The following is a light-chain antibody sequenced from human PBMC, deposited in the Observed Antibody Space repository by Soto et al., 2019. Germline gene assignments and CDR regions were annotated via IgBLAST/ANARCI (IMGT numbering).Light chain of an antibody. CDR1: SSNIGSDS. CDR3: GTWDTSVSVGV. Sequence: QSALTQPPSVSAAPGQKVTISCSGISSNIGSDSVSWFQQLPGTAPKLLIYDNNKRPSGIPDRFSGSKSGTSATLGITGLQTGDEADYYCGTWDTSVSVGVFGGGTKVTVL. V-gene: IGLV1-51*01. CDR2: DNN. J-gene: IGLJ2*01.